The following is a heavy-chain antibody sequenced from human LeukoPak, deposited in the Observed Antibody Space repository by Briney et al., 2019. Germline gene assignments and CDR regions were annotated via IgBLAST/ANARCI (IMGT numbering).Heavy chain of an antibody. J-gene: IGHJ6*03. V-gene: IGHV1-8*01. CDR3: ARGRSYYDFWSGYRQYYYYYMDV. Sequence: ASVKVSCKASGYTFTSYDINWVRQATGQGLEWMGWMNPNSGNTCYAQKFHGRVTMTRNNSISTAYMELSGLRSEGTAVYYCARGRSYYDFWSGYRQYYYYYMDVWGKGTTVTVSS. CDR1: GYTFTSYD. CDR2: MNPNSGNT. D-gene: IGHD3-3*01.